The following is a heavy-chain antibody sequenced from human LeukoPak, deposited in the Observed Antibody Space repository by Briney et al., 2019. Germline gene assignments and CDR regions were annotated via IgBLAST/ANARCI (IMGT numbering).Heavy chain of an antibody. Sequence: PSETLSLTCAVYGGSFSSYYWSWIRQPAGKGLEWIGRICTSGSTNYNPSLKSRVTMSVDTSKNQFSLKLSSVTAADTAVYYCASSRGYRRTFDYWGQGTLVTVSS. J-gene: IGHJ4*02. CDR1: GGSFSSYY. CDR3: ASSRGYRRTFDY. CDR2: ICTSGST. V-gene: IGHV4-59*10. D-gene: IGHD5-18*01.